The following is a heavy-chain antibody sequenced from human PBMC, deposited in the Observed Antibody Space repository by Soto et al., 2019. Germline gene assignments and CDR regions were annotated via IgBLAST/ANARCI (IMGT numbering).Heavy chain of an antibody. Sequence: GGSLRLSCAASGFTFSSYSMNWVRQAPGKGLEWVSYISSSSSTIYYADSVKGRFTISRDKGKNSLYLQMNSLRAEDTAGYYCARVVTYCSGGSCYDDAFDIWGQGTMVTVSS. CDR2: ISSSSSTI. CDR3: ARVVTYCSGGSCYDDAFDI. V-gene: IGHV3-48*01. D-gene: IGHD2-15*01. CDR1: GFTFSSYS. J-gene: IGHJ3*02.